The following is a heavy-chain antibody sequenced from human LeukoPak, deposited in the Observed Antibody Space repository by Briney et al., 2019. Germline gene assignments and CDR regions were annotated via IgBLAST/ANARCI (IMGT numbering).Heavy chain of an antibody. J-gene: IGHJ3*02. CDR3: ARGERKEALWFGELFSAFDI. Sequence: ASVKVSCKASGYTFTSYDINWVRQATGQGLEWMGWMNPNSGNTGYAQKFQGRVTMTRNTSISTAYMGLSSLRSEDTAVYYCARGERKEALWFGELFSAFDIWGQGTMVTVSS. CDR1: GYTFTSYD. D-gene: IGHD3-10*01. V-gene: IGHV1-8*01. CDR2: MNPNSGNT.